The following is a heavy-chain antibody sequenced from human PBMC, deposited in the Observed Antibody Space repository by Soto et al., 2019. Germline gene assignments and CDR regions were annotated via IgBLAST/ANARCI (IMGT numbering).Heavy chain of an antibody. CDR2: INPNVGGT. Sequence: QVQLVQSGAEVKKPGASVYVSCKASGYTFSDYYLHWLRQAPGQGLEWMGWINPNVGGTNYARKFQGRVTMTRDTSISTVYMKLTRLSPDDTAIYDCARGVRDVPRTPYDTWGQGPLVTVSS. J-gene: IGHJ5*02. D-gene: IGHD2-21*01. V-gene: IGHV1-2*02. CDR3: ARGVRDVPRTPYDT. CDR1: GYTFSDYY.